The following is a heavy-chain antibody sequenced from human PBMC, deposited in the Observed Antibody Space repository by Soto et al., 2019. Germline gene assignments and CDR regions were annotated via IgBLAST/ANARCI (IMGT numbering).Heavy chain of an antibody. CDR2: VSHSGRT. V-gene: IGHV4-59*13. Sequence: KTSETLSLTCKVSGDSMRGYSWSWIRQTPGEGLEWIGYVSHSGRTDYSPSLKNRVTISLDMSKNHFALHVNSVDPADTAVYYCARVAMENYHDMWSGSTSSALDVWGQGTTVTVSS. D-gene: IGHD3-3*01. CDR1: GDSMRGYS. CDR3: ARVAMENYHDMWSGSTSSALDV. J-gene: IGHJ6*02.